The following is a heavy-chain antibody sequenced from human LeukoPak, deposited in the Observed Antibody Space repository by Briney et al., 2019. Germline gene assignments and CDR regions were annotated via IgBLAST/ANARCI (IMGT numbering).Heavy chain of an antibody. D-gene: IGHD3-22*01. Sequence: GGSLRLSCAASGFTFSSYAMHWVRQAPGKGLEWVAVISYDGSNKYYADSVKGRFTISRDNSKNTLYLQMNSLRAEDTAVYYCASCYYYDSSGYYYGIDYWGQGTLVTVSS. CDR1: GFTFSSYA. J-gene: IGHJ4*02. CDR2: ISYDGSNK. V-gene: IGHV3-30-3*01. CDR3: ASCYYYDSSGYYYGIDY.